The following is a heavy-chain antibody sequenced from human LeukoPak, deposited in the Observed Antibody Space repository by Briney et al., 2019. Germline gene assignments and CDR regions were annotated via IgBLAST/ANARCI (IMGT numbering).Heavy chain of an antibody. J-gene: IGHJ4*02. Sequence: GGSLRLSCTASGFTFGDYAMTWVRQAPGKGLEWVGFIRSKVYGGTPEYAASVKGRFTISGDDSKGIAYLQMNSLKTEDTAVYYCTRDQTPYYWGQGTLVTVSS. CDR2: IRSKVYGGTP. CDR3: TRDQTPYY. V-gene: IGHV3-49*04. CDR1: GFTFGDYA.